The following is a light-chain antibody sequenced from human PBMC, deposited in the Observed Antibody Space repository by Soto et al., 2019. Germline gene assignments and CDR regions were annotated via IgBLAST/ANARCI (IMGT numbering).Light chain of an antibody. Sequence: DIQMTQSPSSVSASLGDRVTITCRASEGIDSWLAWYQQKPGEAPKLLISAASSVQSGVPTRFSGSGFGTGLTRTLSSLQPADSATYYCQQGIHFPLYFGAGTKV. CDR1: EGIDSW. CDR3: QQGIHFPLY. V-gene: IGKV1-12*01. J-gene: IGKJ3*01. CDR2: AAS.